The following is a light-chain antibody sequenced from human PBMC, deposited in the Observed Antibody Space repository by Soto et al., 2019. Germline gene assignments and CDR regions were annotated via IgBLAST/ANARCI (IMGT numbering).Light chain of an antibody. CDR2: DVS. CDR3: QQYYRYPLT. CDR1: QSFSTW. Sequence: DIQMTQSPSTLSASVGDRVTITCRASQSFSTWLAWYQQKPGRAPNLLIYDVSSLESGVPSRFSGSGSGTEFTLIISSLQPDDFATYYCQQYYRYPLTFGGGTTVEIK. V-gene: IGKV1-5*01. J-gene: IGKJ4*01.